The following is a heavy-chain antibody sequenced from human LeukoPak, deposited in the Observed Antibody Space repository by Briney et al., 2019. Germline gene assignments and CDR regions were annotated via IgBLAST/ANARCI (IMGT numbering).Heavy chain of an antibody. V-gene: IGHV4-59*11. CDR1: GAFISPHY. CDR3: TRERSTVTFDY. J-gene: IGHJ4*02. D-gene: IGHD4-17*01. Sequence: SETLSLTCTVSGAFISPHYWTWIRQGPGRGLEWIGYVYYNGLTSYNASLRSRLILSVDTARNQVSLKLTSVTAADTAVYYCTRERSTVTFDYWGQGTLVTVSS. CDR2: VYYNGLT.